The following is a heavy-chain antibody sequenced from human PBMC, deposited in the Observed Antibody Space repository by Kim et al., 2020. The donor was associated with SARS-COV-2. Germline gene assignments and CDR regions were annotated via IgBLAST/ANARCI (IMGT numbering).Heavy chain of an antibody. V-gene: IGHV3-23*01. CDR1: GFTFSSYG. J-gene: IGHJ4*02. D-gene: IGHD1-1*01. CDR3: ARSGRPTPFDY. Sequence: GGSLRLSCAASGFTFSSYGMMWVRQAPGKGLEWVSGISDGGGRTNYADSVKGRFTISRDNSKNTLYLQMNSLRAVDTAVYYCARSGRPTPFDYWGQGTLVTVSS. CDR2: ISDGGGRT.